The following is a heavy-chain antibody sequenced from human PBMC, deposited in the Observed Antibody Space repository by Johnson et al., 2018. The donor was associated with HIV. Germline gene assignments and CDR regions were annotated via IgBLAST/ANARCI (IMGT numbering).Heavy chain of an antibody. CDR3: ARENWGQRMNAFDI. V-gene: IGHV3-30*04. CDR1: GFTFSSYA. CDR2: IGYDGSDK. J-gene: IGHJ3*02. Sequence: QVQLVESGGGVVQPGRSLRLSCAASGFTFSSYAMHWVRQAPGKGLEWVAVIGYDGSDKYYADSVKGRVTISRDNPKNTVYLQMNSLRAEDTAVYYCARENWGQRMNAFDIWGQGTMVTVSS. D-gene: IGHD7-27*01.